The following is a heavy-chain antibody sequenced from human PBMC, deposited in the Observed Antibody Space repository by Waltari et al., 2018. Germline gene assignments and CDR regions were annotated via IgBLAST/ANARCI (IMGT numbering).Heavy chain of an antibody. J-gene: IGHJ4*02. V-gene: IGHV3-7*01. Sequence: EAPLVQSGGGLVQPGGSLTLSCAASGFTISRFWMTWIRQAPGQGLQWVAHIGPDGSDKYYVDSVKGRFTISRDNAENSLLLQMSSLRVEDTALYYCVGWNDPINSWGQGTLVAVSS. CDR2: IGPDGSDK. D-gene: IGHD1-1*01. CDR3: VGWNDPINS. CDR1: GFTISRFW.